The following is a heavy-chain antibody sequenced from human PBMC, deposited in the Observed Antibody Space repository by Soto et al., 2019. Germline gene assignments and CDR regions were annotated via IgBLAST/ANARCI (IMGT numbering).Heavy chain of an antibody. CDR3: ARGVYYESSGYYSNFDY. CDR1: GGSISSGGYS. V-gene: IGHV4-30-2*01. D-gene: IGHD3-22*01. CDR2: IYHSGST. Sequence: SETLSLTCAVSGGSISSGGYSWSWIRHPPGKGLEWIGYIYHSGSTYYNPSLKSRVTISVDRSKNQFSLKLSSVTAADTAVYYCARGVYYESSGYYSNFDYWGKGTQVTVPT. J-gene: IGHJ4*02.